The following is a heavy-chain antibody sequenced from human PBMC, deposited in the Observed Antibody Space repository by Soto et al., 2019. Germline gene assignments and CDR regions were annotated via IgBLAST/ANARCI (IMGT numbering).Heavy chain of an antibody. V-gene: IGHV4-34*01. CDR1: GGSFSGYY. D-gene: IGHD1-1*01. CDR2: INHSGST. J-gene: IGHJ3*02. CDR3: AREGATVTPRDAFDI. Sequence: SETLSLTCAVYGGSFSGYYWSWIRQPPGKGLEWIGEINHSGSTNYNPHLKRRVTISVDTSKHQFSLKLSSVTAADTSVYYCAREGATVTPRDAFDIWGQGTMVTVSS.